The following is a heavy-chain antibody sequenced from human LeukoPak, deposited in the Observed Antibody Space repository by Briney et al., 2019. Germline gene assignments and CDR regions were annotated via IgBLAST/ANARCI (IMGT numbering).Heavy chain of an antibody. D-gene: IGHD3-9*01. Sequence: GGSLRLSCAASGFTFSSFNMNWVRQAPGKGLEWVSSISGRGSSSYYADSVKGRFTISRDNAENSLYLQMNSLRAEDTAVYYCVRDCSTGYPDYWGQGTLVTVSS. CDR2: ISGRGSSS. CDR3: VRDCSTGYPDY. J-gene: IGHJ4*02. V-gene: IGHV3-21*01. CDR1: GFTFSSFN.